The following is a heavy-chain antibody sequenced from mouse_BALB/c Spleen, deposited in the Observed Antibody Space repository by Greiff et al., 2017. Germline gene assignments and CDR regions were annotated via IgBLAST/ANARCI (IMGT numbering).Heavy chain of an antibody. Sequence: QVQLQQPGAALVRPGASVKLSCKASGYTFTSYWINWVKQRPGQGLEWIGNIYPSDSYTNYNQKFKVKATLTVDKSSSTAYMQRSSPTSEDSAVYYYTNAYGNYYAMDYWGQGTSVAV. V-gene: IGHV1-69*02. J-gene: IGHJ4*01. CDR1: GYTFTSYW. CDR3: TNAYGNYYAMDY. CDR2: IYPSDSYT. D-gene: IGHD2-10*02.